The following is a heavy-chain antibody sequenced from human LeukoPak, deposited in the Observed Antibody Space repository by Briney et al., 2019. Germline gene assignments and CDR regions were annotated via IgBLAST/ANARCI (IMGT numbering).Heavy chain of an antibody. J-gene: IGHJ4*02. Sequence: SETLSLTCTVSGGSISNYYWSWIRRPPGKGLEWIGYIYYSGSTNYNPSLKSRVTISVDTSKNRFSLKLSSVTAADTAVYYCARGLTIYDILTAYYTFPYFDYWGQGTLVTVSS. V-gene: IGHV4-59*01. CDR3: ARGLTIYDILTAYYTFPYFDY. CDR1: GGSISNYY. CDR2: IYYSGST. D-gene: IGHD3-9*01.